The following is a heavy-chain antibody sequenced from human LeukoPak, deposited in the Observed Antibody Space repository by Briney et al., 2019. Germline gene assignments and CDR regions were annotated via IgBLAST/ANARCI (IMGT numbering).Heavy chain of an antibody. V-gene: IGHV4-4*07. D-gene: IGHD5-24*01. CDR1: GGSISSYY. J-gene: IGHJ5*02. CDR3: ARVRRDGYNDWFDP. CDR2: IYTSGST. Sequence: SETLSLTCTVSGGSISSYYWSWIRQPAGKGLEWIGRIYTSGSTNYNPSLKSRVTMSVDTSKNQFSLKLSSVTAADTAVYYCARVRRDGYNDWFDPWGQGTLVTVSS.